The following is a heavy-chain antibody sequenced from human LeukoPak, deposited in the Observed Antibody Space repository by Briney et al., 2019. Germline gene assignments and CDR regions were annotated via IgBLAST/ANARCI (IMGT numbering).Heavy chain of an antibody. J-gene: IGHJ5*02. CDR2: IYTSGST. CDR1: GGSISSYY. V-gene: IGHV4-4*07. D-gene: IGHD6-13*01. Sequence: SETLSLTCTVFGGSISSYYWSWIRQPAGKGLEWIGRIYTSGSTNYNPSLKSRVTMSVDTSKNQFSLKLSSATAADTAVYYCARDATISSSWYGGNWFDPWGQGTLVTVSS. CDR3: ARDATISSSWYGGNWFDP.